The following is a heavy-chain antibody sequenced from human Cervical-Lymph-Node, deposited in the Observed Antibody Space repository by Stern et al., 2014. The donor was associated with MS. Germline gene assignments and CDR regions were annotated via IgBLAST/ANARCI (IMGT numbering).Heavy chain of an antibody. D-gene: IGHD5-18*01. J-gene: IGHJ4*02. CDR2: IDPKSGGI. V-gene: IGHV1-2*02. CDR1: GYTFTDYH. Sequence: QLVQSGAEVKKSGASVKVSCEASGYTFTDYHIHWARQAPGQGLEWMGWIDPKSGGITYAQTFQGRVTLTSDTSIGTAYMELSSLTSDDTAVYFCARDKSSYPDYWGQGTLVTISS. CDR3: ARDKSSYPDY.